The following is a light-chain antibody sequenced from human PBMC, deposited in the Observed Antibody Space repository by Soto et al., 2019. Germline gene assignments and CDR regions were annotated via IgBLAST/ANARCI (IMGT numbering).Light chain of an antibody. J-gene: IGLJ1*01. CDR2: DVS. V-gene: IGLV2-14*01. CDR1: SSDVGGYNY. CDR3: SSYTSSSTYV. Sequence: QSVLTQPASVSGSPGQSITISCTGTSSDVGGYNYVSWYQQHPGKAPKLMIYDVSNRPSGVSNRFSGSKSGNTASPTISGLQAEDEADYYCSSYTSSSTYVFGTGTKATVL.